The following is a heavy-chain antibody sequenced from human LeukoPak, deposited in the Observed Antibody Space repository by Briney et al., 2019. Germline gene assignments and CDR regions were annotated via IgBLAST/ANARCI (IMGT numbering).Heavy chain of an antibody. J-gene: IGHJ4*02. CDR2: IYTSGST. V-gene: IGHV4-61*09. Sequence: SETLSLTCTVSGGSISSGNYYWSWIRQPAGKGLEWIGHIYTSGSTNYNPSLKSRVTISVDTSKNQFSLNLSSMTAADTAVYYCARDTLYSFWSGSYHTTNYFDYWGQGTLVTVSS. CDR3: ARDTLYSFWSGSYHTTNYFDY. D-gene: IGHD3-3*01. CDR1: GGSISSGNYY.